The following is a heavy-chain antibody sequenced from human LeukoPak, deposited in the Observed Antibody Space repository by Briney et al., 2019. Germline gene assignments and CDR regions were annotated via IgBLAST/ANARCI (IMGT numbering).Heavy chain of an antibody. J-gene: IGHJ3*02. CDR1: GFNFNDYA. CDR3: ARDPGGGGADDAFDI. Sequence: GGSLTLSCAASGFNFNDYAMTWVRQAPGKGLEWVSSISSSSSYIYYADSVKGRFTISRDNAKNSLYLQMNSLRAEDTAVYYCARDPGGGGADDAFDIWGQGTMVTVSS. V-gene: IGHV3-21*01. D-gene: IGHD3-16*01. CDR2: ISSSSSYI.